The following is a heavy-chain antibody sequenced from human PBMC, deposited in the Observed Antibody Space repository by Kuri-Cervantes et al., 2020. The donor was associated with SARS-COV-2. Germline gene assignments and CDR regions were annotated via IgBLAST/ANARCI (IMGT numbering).Heavy chain of an antibody. J-gene: IGHJ4*02. Sequence: SLKISCAASGFTFSSYAMSWVRQAPGKGLEWVSGISWNSGSIGYADSVKGRFTISRDNAKNSLYLQMNSLRGEDTALYYCVRALGAAEADFWGRGTLVTVSS. V-gene: IGHV3-9*01. CDR2: ISWNSGSI. CDR3: VRALGAAEADF. D-gene: IGHD1-26*01. CDR1: GFTFSSYA.